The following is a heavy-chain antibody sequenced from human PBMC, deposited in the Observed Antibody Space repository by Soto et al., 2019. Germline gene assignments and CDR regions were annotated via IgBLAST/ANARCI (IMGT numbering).Heavy chain of an antibody. J-gene: IGHJ5*02. D-gene: IGHD4-17*01. CDR3: AGGHYGDYA. V-gene: IGHV3-7*03. CDR2: IKQDGSEK. CDR1: GFTFTTYW. Sequence: EVQLVESGGGLVRPGGSLRLSCAASGFTFTTYWMNWVRQAPGKGLEWVATIKQDGSEKYYVDSVKGRFAISRDNAKNSLSLQMNSLRAGDTAVYYCAGGHYGDYAWGPGTLVTVSS.